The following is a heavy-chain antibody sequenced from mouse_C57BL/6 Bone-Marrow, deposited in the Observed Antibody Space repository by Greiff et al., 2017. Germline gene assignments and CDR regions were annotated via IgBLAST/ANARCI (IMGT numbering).Heavy chain of an antibody. J-gene: IGHJ4*01. V-gene: IGHV5-4*01. D-gene: IGHD2-10*01. Sequence: EVQGVESGGGLVKPGGSLKLSCAASGFTFSSYAMSWVRQTPEKRLEWVATISDGGSYTYYPDNVKGRFTISRDNAKNNLYLQMSHLKSEDTAMYYCARDSPTLYAMDYWGQGTSVTVSS. CDR2: ISDGGSYT. CDR3: ARDSPTLYAMDY. CDR1: GFTFSSYA.